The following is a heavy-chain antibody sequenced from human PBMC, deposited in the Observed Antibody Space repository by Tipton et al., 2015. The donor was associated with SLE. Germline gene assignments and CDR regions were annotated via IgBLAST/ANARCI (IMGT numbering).Heavy chain of an antibody. D-gene: IGHD5-24*01. J-gene: IGHJ5*02. CDR3: ARDRGDGYKDP. V-gene: IGHV4-61*09. CDR2: IYTSGST. CDR1: GGSISSGSYY. Sequence: TLSLTCTVSGGSISSGSYYWSWIRQPAGKGLEWIGHIYTSGSTNYNPSLKSRVTISVDTSKNQFSLKLSSVTAADTAVYYCARDRGDGYKDPWGQGTLVTASS.